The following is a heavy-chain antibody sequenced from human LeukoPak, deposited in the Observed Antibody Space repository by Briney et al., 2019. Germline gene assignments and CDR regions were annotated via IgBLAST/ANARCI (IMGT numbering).Heavy chain of an antibody. Sequence: SETLSLTCTVSGGSISSGGYYWGWIRQHPGKGLEWIGYIYYSGSTYYNPSLKSRVTISVDTSKNQFSLKLSSVTAADTAVYYCARGTSGYSYGYDDYWGQGTLVTVSS. CDR1: GGSISSGGYY. D-gene: IGHD5-18*01. CDR3: ARGTSGYSYGYDDY. CDR2: IYYSGST. V-gene: IGHV4-31*03. J-gene: IGHJ4*02.